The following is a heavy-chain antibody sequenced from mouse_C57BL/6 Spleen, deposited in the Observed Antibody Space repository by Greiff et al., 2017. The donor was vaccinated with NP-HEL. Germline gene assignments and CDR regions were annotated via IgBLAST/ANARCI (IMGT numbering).Heavy chain of an antibody. CDR2: IYPGDGDT. J-gene: IGHJ3*01. CDR3: AKEREFITTEGFAY. D-gene: IGHD1-1*01. CDR1: GYAFSSSW. Sequence: QVQLQQSGPELVKPGASVKISCKASGYAFSSSWMNWVKQRPGKGPEWIGRIYPGDGDTNYNGKFKGKATLTADKSSSTAYMQLSSLTSEDSAVYVCAKEREFITTEGFAYWGQGTLVTVSA. V-gene: IGHV1-82*01.